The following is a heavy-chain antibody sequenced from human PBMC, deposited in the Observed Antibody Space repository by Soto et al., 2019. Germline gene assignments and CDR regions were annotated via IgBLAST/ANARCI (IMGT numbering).Heavy chain of an antibody. V-gene: IGHV3-74*01. CDR1: GFTFSDYW. CDR3: ARGSTRGHDY. CDR2: VNSDGTTT. J-gene: IGHJ4*02. Sequence: GGSLRLSCTASGFTFSDYWMHWVRQAPGKGLVWVSRVNSDGTTTDYADSVKGRFTISRDNAKNTLFLQVNSLRAEDTAVYYYARGSTRGHDYWGQGTLVTVSS. D-gene: IGHD2-2*01.